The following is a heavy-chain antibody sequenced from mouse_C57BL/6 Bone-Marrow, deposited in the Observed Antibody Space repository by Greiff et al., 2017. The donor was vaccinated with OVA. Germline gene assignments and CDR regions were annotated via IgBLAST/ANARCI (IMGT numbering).Heavy chain of an antibody. Sequence: VQLKQSGAELVRPGASVKLSCTASGFNIKDYYMHWVKQRPEQGLEWIGRIDPEDGDTEYAPKFQGKATMTADTSSNTAYLQLSSLTSEDTAVYYCTTSMGLRRWFAYWGQGTLVTVSA. J-gene: IGHJ3*01. CDR1: GFNIKDYY. CDR2: IDPEDGDT. D-gene: IGHD2-4*01. CDR3: TTSMGLRRWFAY. V-gene: IGHV14-1*01.